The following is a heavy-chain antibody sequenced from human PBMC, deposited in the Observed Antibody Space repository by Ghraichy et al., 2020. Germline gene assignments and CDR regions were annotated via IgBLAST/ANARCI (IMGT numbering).Heavy chain of an antibody. CDR2: IYYSGST. D-gene: IGHD6-19*01. V-gene: IGHV4-59*01. CDR1: GGSISSYY. J-gene: IGHJ3*02. CDR3: ARVGGYSSGWYDLRDAFDI. Sequence: SETLSLTCTVSGGSISSYYWSWIRQPPGKGLEWIGYIYYSGSTNYNPSLKSRVTISVDTSKNQFSLKLSSVTAADTAVYYCARVGGYSSGWYDLRDAFDIWGQGTMVTVSS.